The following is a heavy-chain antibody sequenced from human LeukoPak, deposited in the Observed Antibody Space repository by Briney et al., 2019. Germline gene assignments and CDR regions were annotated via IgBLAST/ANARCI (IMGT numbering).Heavy chain of an antibody. J-gene: IGHJ4*02. V-gene: IGHV3-23*01. Sequence: GGSLRLSCAASGFTFSSYAMSWVRQAPGKGLEWVSAISGSGGSTYYADSVKGRFTISRDNSRNTLYLQMNCLRAEDTAVYYCAKMTTVTSLPDYWGQGTLVTVSS. CDR1: GFTFSSYA. D-gene: IGHD4-17*01. CDR3: AKMTTVTSLPDY. CDR2: ISGSGGST.